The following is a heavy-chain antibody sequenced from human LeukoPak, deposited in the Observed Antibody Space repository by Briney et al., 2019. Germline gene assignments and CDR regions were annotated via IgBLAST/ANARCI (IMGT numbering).Heavy chain of an antibody. D-gene: IGHD2-21*01. CDR2: INHSGST. V-gene: IGHV4-34*01. CDR1: GGSFSGYY. CDR3: ARGGCAILEYYYYYYGMDV. Sequence: KPSETLPLTCAVYGGSFSGYYWSWIRQPPGKGLEWIGEINHSGSTNYNPSLKSRVTISVDTSKNQFSLKLSSVTAADTAVYYCARGGCAILEYYYYYYGMDVWGQGTTVTVSS. J-gene: IGHJ6*02.